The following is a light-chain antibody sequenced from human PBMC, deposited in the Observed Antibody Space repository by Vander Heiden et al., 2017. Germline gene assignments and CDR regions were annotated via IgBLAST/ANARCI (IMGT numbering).Light chain of an antibody. CDR2: DAS. J-gene: IGKJ4*02. CDR3: QQRSS. V-gene: IGKV3-11*02. Sequence: IVLTQSPSTLSLSPGARATLSCSASQSFNSYLAWYQRKPGQAPRLLIYDASNRATGIPARFSGSGSGRDFTLTISSLEPEDYAIYYCQQRSSFGEGNKVEI. CDR1: QSFNSY.